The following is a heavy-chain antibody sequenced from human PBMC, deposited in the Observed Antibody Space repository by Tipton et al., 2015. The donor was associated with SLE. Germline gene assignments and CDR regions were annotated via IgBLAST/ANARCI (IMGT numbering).Heavy chain of an antibody. D-gene: IGHD6-6*01. CDR3: VRELDTFEI. J-gene: IGHJ3*02. Sequence: TLSLTCTVSGGSISSSSHYWAWIRLPPGKGLEWIGSILYSGSTYYNPSLKSRVTISVDTSKNQFSLNLTSVTAADTAVYYCVRELDTFEIWGPGRMVTVSS. CDR2: ILYSGST. V-gene: IGHV4-39*07. CDR1: GGSISSSSHY.